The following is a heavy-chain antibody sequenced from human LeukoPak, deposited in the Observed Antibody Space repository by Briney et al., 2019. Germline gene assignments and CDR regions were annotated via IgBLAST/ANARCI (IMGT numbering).Heavy chain of an antibody. CDR1: GYSITTGYY. J-gene: IGHJ4*02. D-gene: IGHD3-10*01. Sequence: SETLSLTCTVFGYSITTGYYWGWIRQPPGKGLEWIGSIYHSGSTFYNPSLKSRVTISVDRSKNQFSLKLSSVTAADTAVYYCARVGRPGVDYWGQGTLVTVSS. CDR3: ARVGRPGVDY. V-gene: IGHV4-38-2*02. CDR2: IYHSGST.